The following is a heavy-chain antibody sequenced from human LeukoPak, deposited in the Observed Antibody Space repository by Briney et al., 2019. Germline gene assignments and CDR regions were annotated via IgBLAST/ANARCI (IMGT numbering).Heavy chain of an antibody. CDR2: ISYDGSNK. D-gene: IGHD3-22*01. Sequence: GGRLRLSCAASGGTFSRYDIKWVRQAPGKGLEGGGVISYDGSNKYYADSVKGRLTISRDNSKNTLYLQLNSLTAEDTAAYDCAKVCVPAYYYDSSEGAFDIWGQGTMVTVSS. CDR1: GGTFSRYD. J-gene: IGHJ3*02. V-gene: IGHV3-30*18. CDR3: AKVCVPAYYYDSSEGAFDI.